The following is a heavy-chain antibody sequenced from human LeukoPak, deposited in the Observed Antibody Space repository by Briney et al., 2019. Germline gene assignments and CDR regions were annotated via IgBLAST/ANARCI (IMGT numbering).Heavy chain of an antibody. CDR3: ARDGFVGAADY. Sequence: GGSLRLSCAASEFIFSGYWMNWVRQAPGKGLEWVANIKQDGSEKQYVDSVRGRFTISRDNAKNSLYLQMNSLRVEDTAAYYCARDGFVGAADYWGQGTLVTVSS. J-gene: IGHJ4*02. V-gene: IGHV3-7*01. D-gene: IGHD6-13*01. CDR2: IKQDGSEK. CDR1: EFIFSGYW.